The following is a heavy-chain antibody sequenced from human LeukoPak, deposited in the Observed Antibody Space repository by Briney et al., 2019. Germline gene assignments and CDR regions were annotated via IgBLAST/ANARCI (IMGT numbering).Heavy chain of an antibody. V-gene: IGHV1-2*02. Sequence: ASVKVSCKASGYTFAGYFMHWVRQAPGQGLEWMGWINPDSGGTNYAQKFQGRDTMTRDTSISTAYMELRRLRYDDTAGYYCATAVIVAVFGDAFDIWGQGTLVTVSS. CDR1: GYTFAGYF. J-gene: IGHJ3*02. CDR2: INPDSGGT. CDR3: ATAVIVAVFGDAFDI. D-gene: IGHD6-13*01.